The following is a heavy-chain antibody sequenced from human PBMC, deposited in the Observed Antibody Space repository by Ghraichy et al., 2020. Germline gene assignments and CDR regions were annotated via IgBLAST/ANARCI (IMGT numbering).Heavy chain of an antibody. CDR3: ARFISGYCSGGSCYSGIDY. CDR2: INHSGST. V-gene: IGHV4-34*01. Sequence: SETLSLTCAVYGGSFSGYYWSWIRQPPGKGLEWIGEINHSGSTNYNPSLKSRVTISVDTSKNQFSLKLSSVTAADTAVYYCARFISGYCSGGSCYSGIDYWGQGTLVTVSS. CDR1: GGSFSGYY. D-gene: IGHD2-15*01. J-gene: IGHJ4*02.